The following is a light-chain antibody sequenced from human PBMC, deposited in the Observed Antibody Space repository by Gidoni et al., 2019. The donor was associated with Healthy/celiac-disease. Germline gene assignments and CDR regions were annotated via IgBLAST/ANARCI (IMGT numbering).Light chain of an antibody. Sequence: EIVMTQSPATLSVSPGERATHSCRASQRVSSNLAWYKQKPGQAPRLLISGASTRATGIPARFSGSGSGTEFTLTLSSLQSEDFAVYYCQRYNNWPPYSFGQGTKLEIK. CDR2: GAS. V-gene: IGKV3-15*01. J-gene: IGKJ2*01. CDR3: QRYNNWPPYS. CDR1: QRVSSN.